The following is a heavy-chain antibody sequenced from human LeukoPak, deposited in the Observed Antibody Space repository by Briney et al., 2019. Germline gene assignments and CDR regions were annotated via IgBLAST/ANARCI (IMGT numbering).Heavy chain of an antibody. J-gene: IGHJ4*02. V-gene: IGHV3-23*01. CDR2: IFPSGGEI. CDR3: ATYRQVLLPFES. CDR1: GFTFSTYG. D-gene: IGHD2-8*02. Sequence: GGSLRLSCAASGFTFSTYGMHWVRQPPGKGLEWVSSIFPSGGEIHYADSVRGRFTISRDNSKSTLSLQMNSLRAEDTAIYYCATYRQVLLPFESWGQGTLVTVSS.